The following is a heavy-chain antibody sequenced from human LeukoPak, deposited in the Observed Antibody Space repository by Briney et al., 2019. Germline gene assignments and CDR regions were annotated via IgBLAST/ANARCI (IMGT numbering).Heavy chain of an antibody. J-gene: IGHJ4*02. CDR3: AKDRVIVPAAIGIFDY. CDR1: GFTFSSYA. Sequence: GGSLRLSCAASGFTFSSYAMSWVRQAPGKGLERVSAISGSGGSTYYADSVKGRFTISRDNSKNTLYLQMNSLRAEDTAVYYCAKDRVIVPAAIGIFDYWGQGTLVTVSS. D-gene: IGHD2-2*02. V-gene: IGHV3-23*01. CDR2: ISGSGGST.